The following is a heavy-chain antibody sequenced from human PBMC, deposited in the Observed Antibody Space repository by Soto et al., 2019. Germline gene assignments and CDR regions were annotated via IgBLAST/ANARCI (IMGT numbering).Heavy chain of an antibody. CDR1: GFTFSSYA. V-gene: IGHV3-23*01. D-gene: IGHD1-7*01. J-gene: IGHJ5*01. CDR2: ISAGGSTT. Sequence: EVQLLESGGGLVQPGESLKLSCAASGFTFSSYAMSWVRQAPGEGLAWVSTISAGGSTTYYADSVKGRFTISSDNSKNTLYLQMNSLSAEDTAVYYCAKPGPTGTTERTHPWFDSWGQGNLITVSS. CDR3: AKPGPTGTTERTHPWFDS.